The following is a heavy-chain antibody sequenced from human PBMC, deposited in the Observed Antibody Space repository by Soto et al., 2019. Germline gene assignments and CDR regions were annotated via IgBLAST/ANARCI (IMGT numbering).Heavy chain of an antibody. V-gene: IGHV4-31*03. CDR1: GGSIKNSGYY. CDR3: GRDAVTKRDFYYYGMDV. D-gene: IGHD4-4*01. CDR2: ISYSGST. J-gene: IGHJ6*02. Sequence: ASETLSLTCTVSGGSIKNSGYYWSWIRQHPEKGLEWIGYISYSGSTDYAPSPKSRVTMSVDTSKNQFSLNLTSVTAADTAVYYCGRDAVTKRDFYYYGMDVWGRGTTVTVSS.